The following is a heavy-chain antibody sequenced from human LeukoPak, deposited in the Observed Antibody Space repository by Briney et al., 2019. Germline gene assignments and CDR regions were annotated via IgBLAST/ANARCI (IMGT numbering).Heavy chain of an antibody. Sequence: GGSLRLSCAASGFTFDDYAMHWVRHTPGKGLEWVSGISWNSGSIVYADSVKGRFTVSRDNAKNSLYLQMNSLRAEDTAVYYCARGVRTFDYWGQGTLVTVSS. D-gene: IGHD2-2*01. V-gene: IGHV3-9*01. J-gene: IGHJ4*02. CDR1: GFTFDDYA. CDR2: ISWNSGSI. CDR3: ARGVRTFDY.